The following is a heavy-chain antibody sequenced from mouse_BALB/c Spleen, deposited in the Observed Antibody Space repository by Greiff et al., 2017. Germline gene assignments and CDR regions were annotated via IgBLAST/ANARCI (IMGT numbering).Heavy chain of an antibody. CDR3: ARGRGYYEY. J-gene: IGHJ2*01. V-gene: IGHV5-6-5*01. D-gene: IGHD2-3*01. CDR2: ISSGGST. CDR1: GFTFSSYA. Sequence: DVHLVESGGGLVKPGGSLKLSCAASGFTFSSYAMSWVRQTPEKRLEWVASISSGGSTYYPDSVKGRFTISRDNARNILYLQMSSLRSEDTAMYYCARGRGYYEYWGQGTTLTVSS.